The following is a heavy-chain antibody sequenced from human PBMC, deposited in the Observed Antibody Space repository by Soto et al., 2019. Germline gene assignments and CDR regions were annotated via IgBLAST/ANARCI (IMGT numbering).Heavy chain of an antibody. CDR1: GFTFSSCA. CDR3: AKDLLAAPGKVFHY. J-gene: IGHJ4*02. CDR2: ISGTGGST. Sequence: EVQLLESGGGLVQPGGSLRLSCAASGFTFSSCAMNWVRQAPGNGLEWVSGISGTGGSTSYADSVKGRFTISRDNSKNPMYLQMNSLRDEDTAVYYCAKDLLAAPGKVFHYWGQGTLVTVSS. V-gene: IGHV3-23*01. D-gene: IGHD6-13*01.